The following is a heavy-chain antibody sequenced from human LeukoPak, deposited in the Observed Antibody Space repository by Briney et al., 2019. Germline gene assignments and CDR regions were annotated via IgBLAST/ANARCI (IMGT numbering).Heavy chain of an antibody. CDR1: GYSITSGYY. CDR2: IYHSGST. J-gene: IGHJ3*02. CDR3: ARAYYYDSSCYYWADAFDI. Sequence: SETLSLTCAVSGYSITSGYYWAWIRQPPGKGLEWIGNIYHSGSTYYNASLKRRVTISVDTSKNQFSLNLSSVTAADTAVYYCARAYYYDSSCYYWADAFDIWGQGTMVTVSS. D-gene: IGHD3-22*01. V-gene: IGHV4-38-2*01.